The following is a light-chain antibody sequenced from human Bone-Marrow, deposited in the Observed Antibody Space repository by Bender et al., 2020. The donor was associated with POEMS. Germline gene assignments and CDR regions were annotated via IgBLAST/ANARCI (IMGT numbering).Light chain of an antibody. V-gene: IGLV2-14*01. CDR2: EVK. CDR1: SSDVGGYNY. CDR3: SSYIMGSALEV. Sequence: QSALTQPASVSGSPGQSITISCTGTSSDVGGYNYVSWFQQYPGKAPQLILYEVKNRPSGVSNRFSGSKSGNTASLTISGLQAEDEADYYCSSYIMGSALEVFGGGTKLTVL. J-gene: IGLJ3*02.